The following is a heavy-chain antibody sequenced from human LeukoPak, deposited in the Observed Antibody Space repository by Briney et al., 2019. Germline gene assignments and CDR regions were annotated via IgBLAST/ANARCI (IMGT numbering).Heavy chain of an antibody. V-gene: IGHV3-21*01. CDR2: ISSSSSYI. D-gene: IGHD3-10*01. Sequence: GESLRLSCAASGLTFSSYSMNWVRQAPGKGLEWVSSISSSSSYIYYADSVKGRFTISRDNAKNSLYLQMNSLRAEDTAVYYCASGGFLWFGEFDVFDYWGEGTLVTVSS. CDR3: ASGGFLWFGEFDVFDY. J-gene: IGHJ4*02. CDR1: GLTFSSYS.